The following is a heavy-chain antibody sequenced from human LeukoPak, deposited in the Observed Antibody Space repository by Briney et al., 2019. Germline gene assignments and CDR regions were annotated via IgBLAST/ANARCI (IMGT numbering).Heavy chain of an antibody. Sequence: ASVKVSCKASGGTFSSYAISWVRQAPGQGLEWMGGIIPIFGTANYAQKFQGRVTITADESTSTAYMELSSLRSDDTAVYYCARGDYVWGSYRNPVDYWGQGTLVTVSS. CDR3: ARGDYVWGSYRNPVDY. D-gene: IGHD3-16*02. J-gene: IGHJ4*02. CDR2: IIPIFGTA. CDR1: GGTFSSYA. V-gene: IGHV1-69*13.